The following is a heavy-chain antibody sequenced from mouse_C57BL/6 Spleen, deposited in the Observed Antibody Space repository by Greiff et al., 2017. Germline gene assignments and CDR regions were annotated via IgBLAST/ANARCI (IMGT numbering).Heavy chain of an antibody. CDR3: ARSSAFYD. CDR2: IDPSDSET. Sequence: QVQLQQPGAELVRPGSSVKLSCKASGYTFTSYWMHWVKQRPIQGLEWIGNIDPSDSETNYNQKFKDKATLTVDKSSSTAYMQLSSLTSEDSAVYYCARSSAFYDRGQGTTLTVSA. J-gene: IGHJ2*01. CDR1: GYTFTSYW. V-gene: IGHV1-52*01.